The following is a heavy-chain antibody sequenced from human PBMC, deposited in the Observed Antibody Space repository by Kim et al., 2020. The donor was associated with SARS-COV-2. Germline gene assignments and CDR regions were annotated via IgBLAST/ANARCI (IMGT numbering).Heavy chain of an antibody. V-gene: IGHV3-30*18. CDR2: ISYDGSIK. CDR1: GFTFNNYA. CDR3: AKSSAFFWVGKGLSTFD. D-gene: IGHD3-16*01. J-gene: IGHJ3*01. Sequence: GGSLRLSCGASGFTFNNYAMHWVRQAPGKGLEWVAVISYDGSIKYYADSVKGHFTVSRDWSNNTLYLHMSSLRPEDTALYYWAKSSAFFWVGKGLSTFD.